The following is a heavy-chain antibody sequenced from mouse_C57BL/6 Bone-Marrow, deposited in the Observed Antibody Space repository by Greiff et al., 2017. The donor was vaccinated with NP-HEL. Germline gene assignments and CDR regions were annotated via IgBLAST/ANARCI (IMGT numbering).Heavy chain of an antibody. CDR1: GYTFTSYW. CDR3: AREVIYYYGSSAYYFDY. D-gene: IGHD1-1*01. V-gene: IGHV1-50*01. Sequence: VQLQQPGAELVKPGASVKLSCKASGYTFTSYWMQWVKQRPGQGLEWIGEIDPSDSYTNYNQKFKGKATLTVDTSSSTAYMQLSSLTSEDSAVYYCAREVIYYYGSSAYYFDYWGQVTTLTVSS. J-gene: IGHJ2*01. CDR2: IDPSDSYT.